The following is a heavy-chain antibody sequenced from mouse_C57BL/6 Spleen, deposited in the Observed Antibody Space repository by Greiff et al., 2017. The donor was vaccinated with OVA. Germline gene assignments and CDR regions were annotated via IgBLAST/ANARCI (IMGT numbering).Heavy chain of an antibody. CDR3: ARSTYDYDYWYFDV. CDR1: GYAFSSSW. CDR2: IYPGDGDT. V-gene: IGHV1-82*01. D-gene: IGHD2-4*01. Sequence: VKLVESGPELVKPGASVKISCKASGYAFSSSWMNWVKQRPGKGLEWIGRIYPGDGDTNYNGKFKGKATLTADKSSSTAYMQLSSLTSEDSAVYFCARSTYDYDYWYFDVWGTGTTVTVSS. J-gene: IGHJ1*03.